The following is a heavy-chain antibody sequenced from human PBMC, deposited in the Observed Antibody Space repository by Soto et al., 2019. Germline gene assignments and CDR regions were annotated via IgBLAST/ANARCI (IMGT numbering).Heavy chain of an antibody. J-gene: IGHJ4*02. V-gene: IGHV3-74*01. D-gene: IGHD2-2*02. Sequence: GRSLRLSCAASGFTLSSYWMHWARQAPGKGLVWVSRISSDGSSTNYADSVKGRFTISRDNAKNTLHLQMDSLRVEDTAVYYCARAPHCSSSSCYSYFDNWGQGTLVTVSS. CDR3: ARAPHCSSSSCYSYFDN. CDR2: ISSDGSST. CDR1: GFTLSSYW.